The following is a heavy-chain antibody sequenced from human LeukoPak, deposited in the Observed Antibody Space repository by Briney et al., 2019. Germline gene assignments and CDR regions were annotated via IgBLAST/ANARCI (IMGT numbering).Heavy chain of an antibody. Sequence: GRSLRLSCAASGFTFSTYGMHWVRQAPGKGLEWVAVISYDGSNKYYADSVKGRFTISRDNSKNTLYLQMNSLRAEDTAVYYCARPLIKYSSGWPDYWGQGTLVTVS. CDR2: ISYDGSNK. D-gene: IGHD6-19*01. J-gene: IGHJ4*02. V-gene: IGHV3-30*03. CDR1: GFTFSTYG. CDR3: ARPLIKYSSGWPDY.